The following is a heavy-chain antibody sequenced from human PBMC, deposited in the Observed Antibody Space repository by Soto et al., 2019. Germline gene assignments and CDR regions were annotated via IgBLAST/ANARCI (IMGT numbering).Heavy chain of an antibody. CDR2: IIHSGIT. Sequence: QVQLQQWGAGLLKPSETLSFTCTVSGGSFSGYFWTWIRQPPGKGLEWLAEIIHSGITNYNLSVESRVSMSADTSKNQFSLRLYSVTAADTAVYYCVRGPYNYNSRYFDYWGQGTLVTVSS. J-gene: IGHJ4*02. D-gene: IGHD1-1*01. V-gene: IGHV4-34*01. CDR1: GGSFSGYF. CDR3: VRGPYNYNSRYFDY.